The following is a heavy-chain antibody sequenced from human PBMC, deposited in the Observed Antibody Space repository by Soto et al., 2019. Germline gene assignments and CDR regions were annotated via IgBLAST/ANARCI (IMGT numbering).Heavy chain of an antibody. CDR1: GYTFTSYD. CDR2: MNPNSGNA. Sequence: QVQLVQSGAEVKKPGASVKVSCKASGYTFTSYDINWVRQATGQGLEWMGWMNPNSGNAGYAQKFQGRVTMTRNTSKSQAYMELSSLRSEDPAVYYCARGQRRGYTYGVDSWGQGTLVTVSS. J-gene: IGHJ4*02. D-gene: IGHD5-18*01. V-gene: IGHV1-8*01. CDR3: ARGQRRGYTYGVDS.